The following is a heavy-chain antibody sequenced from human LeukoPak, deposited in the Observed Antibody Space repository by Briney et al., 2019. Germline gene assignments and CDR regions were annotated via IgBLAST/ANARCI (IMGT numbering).Heavy chain of an antibody. D-gene: IGHD6-19*01. CDR3: AKHSLTPGIAVAGLYNWFDP. J-gene: IGHJ5*02. CDR1: GFTFSSYA. CDR2: ISGSGGST. Sequence: GGSLRLSCAASGFTFSSYAMSWVRQAPGKGLEWVSAISGSGGSTYYADSVKGRFTISRDNSKNTLYLQMNSLRAEDTAVYYCAKHSLTPGIAVAGLYNWFDPWGQGTLVTVSP. V-gene: IGHV3-23*01.